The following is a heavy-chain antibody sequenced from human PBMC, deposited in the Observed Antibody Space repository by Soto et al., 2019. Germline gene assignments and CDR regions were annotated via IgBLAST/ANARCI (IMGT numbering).Heavy chain of an antibody. CDR3: AKGYCGSTRCSFDY. D-gene: IGHD2-2*01. Sequence: GGSLRLSCAASGFTFSGYAMNWVRQAPGKGLEWVSGVSGNDVSTNYADSVRGRFTISRDTSRDTLYLQLNSLIAEDTAVYYCAKGYCGSTRCSFDYWGQGTLVTVSS. CDR1: GFTFSGYA. V-gene: IGHV3-23*01. J-gene: IGHJ4*02. CDR2: VSGNDVST.